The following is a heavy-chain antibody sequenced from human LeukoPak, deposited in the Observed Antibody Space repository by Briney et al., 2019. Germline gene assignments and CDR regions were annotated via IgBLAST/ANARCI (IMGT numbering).Heavy chain of an antibody. V-gene: IGHV3-30-3*01. CDR1: GFTFSSYA. D-gene: IGHD3-10*01. Sequence: GGSLRLSCAASGFTFSSYAMHWVRQAPGKGLEWVAVISYDGSNKYYADSVKGRFTISRDNSKNTLYLQMNSLRAEDTAVYYCARTLLEFMVRGVISDYWGQGTLVTVSS. CDR2: ISYDGSNK. J-gene: IGHJ4*02. CDR3: ARTLLEFMVRGVISDY.